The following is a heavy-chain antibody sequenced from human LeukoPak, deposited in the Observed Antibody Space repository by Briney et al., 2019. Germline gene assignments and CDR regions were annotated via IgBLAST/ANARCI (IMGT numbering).Heavy chain of an antibody. D-gene: IGHD4-17*01. CDR2: ISSSSSTI. Sequence: GGSLRLSCAASGFTFSSYSMNWVRQAPGKGLEWVSYISSSSSTIYYADSVKGRFTISRDNAKNSLYLQMNSLRAEDTAVYYCQTTVTGWFDPWGQGTLVTVSS. CDR3: QTTVTGWFDP. V-gene: IGHV3-48*04. CDR1: GFTFSSYS. J-gene: IGHJ5*02.